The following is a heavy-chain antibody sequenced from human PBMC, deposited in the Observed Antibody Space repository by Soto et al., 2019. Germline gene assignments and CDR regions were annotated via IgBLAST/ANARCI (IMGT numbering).Heavy chain of an antibody. J-gene: IGHJ4*02. CDR3: SRLTNARPGDD. CDR1: GGSITSSNYH. Sequence: SETLSLTCTVSGGSITSSNYHWGWSRQPPGKGLEWIGTIYYSGNTYYNPSLKSRVTMSMDASKNQFTLTLSSVAVADTAVYYCSRLTNARPGDDWGQGTLVTVSS. D-gene: IGHD2-2*01. CDR2: IYYSGNT. V-gene: IGHV4-39*01.